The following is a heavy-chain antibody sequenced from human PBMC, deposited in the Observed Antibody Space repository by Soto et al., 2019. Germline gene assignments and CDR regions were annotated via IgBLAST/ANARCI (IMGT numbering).Heavy chain of an antibody. Sequence: GGSLRLSCAAPGFTFSIHALHCIRQAPGEGLEWVAVMSPGGNSQYYADSVKGRFTISRDASKSTLNLQMTSLRPEDTAVYYCGSGAALYYETSRYWGQGTLVNVSS. CDR3: GSGAALYYETSRY. D-gene: IGHD2-8*01. V-gene: IGHV3-30-3*01. CDR2: MSPGGNSQ. J-gene: IGHJ4*02. CDR1: GFTFSIHA.